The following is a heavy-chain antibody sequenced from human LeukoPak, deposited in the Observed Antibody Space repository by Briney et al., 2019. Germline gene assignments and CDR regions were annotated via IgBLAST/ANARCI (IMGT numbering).Heavy chain of an antibody. CDR2: IYGGGIT. V-gene: IGHV3-66*02. J-gene: IGHJ4*02. CDR1: GFTISNNY. CDR3: ARVDSSGRRKHYFDY. D-gene: IGHD3-22*01. Sequence: HPGESLRLSCAAPGFTISNNYMTWVRQAPGKGLEWVSVIYGGGITNYADSVEGRFTISRDNSQNTLHLQMDSLTTEDTAVYYCARVDSSGRRKHYFDYWGQGALVTVSS.